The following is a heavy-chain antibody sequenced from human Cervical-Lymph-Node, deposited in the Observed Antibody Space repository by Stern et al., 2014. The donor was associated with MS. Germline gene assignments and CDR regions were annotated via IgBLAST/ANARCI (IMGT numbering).Heavy chain of an antibody. J-gene: IGHJ4*02. CDR2: IDWDGDK. Sequence: QVNLRESGPALVKPTQTLTLTCTFSGFSLSTGGMCVTWIRQPPGKALEWLGLIDWDGDKYYRTPLRTRLTISKDTFKNQVVLTMTNMDPVDTATYYCARIRGTARLIDYWGQGTLVTVAS. D-gene: IGHD1/OR15-1a*01. CDR1: GFSLSTGGMC. CDR3: ARIRGTARLIDY. V-gene: IGHV2-70*01.